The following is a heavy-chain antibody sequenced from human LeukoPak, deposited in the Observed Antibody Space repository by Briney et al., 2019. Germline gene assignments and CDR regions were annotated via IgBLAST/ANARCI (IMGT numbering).Heavy chain of an antibody. D-gene: IGHD5-18*01. CDR2: IYHSGST. CDR1: GGSISSGGYS. V-gene: IGHV4-30-2*01. J-gene: IGHJ4*02. CDR3: ARAPGVDTAEAFDY. Sequence: PSETLSLTCAVSGGSISSGGYSWSWIRQPPGKGLEWIGYIYHSGSTYYNPSLKSRVTISVDRSKNQFSLKLSSVTAADTAVYYCARAPGVDTAEAFDYWGQGTLSPSPQ.